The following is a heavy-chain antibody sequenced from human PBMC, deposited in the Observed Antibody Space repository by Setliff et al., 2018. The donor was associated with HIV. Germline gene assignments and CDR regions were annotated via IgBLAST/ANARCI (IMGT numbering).Heavy chain of an antibody. J-gene: IGHJ4*02. CDR3: VKRGGYADTPGDPGSIGY. D-gene: IGHD4-17*01. CDR2: INSDGSNK. CDR1: GFTFSSYW. Sequence: GGSLRLSCAASGFTFSSYWMHWVRQAPEKGLVWFSHINSDGSNKYYADSVKGRFTISRDNSKNTLYLQMNTLRAEDTAVYYCVKRGGYADTPGDPGSIGYWGQGTLVTVSS. V-gene: IGHV3-74*01.